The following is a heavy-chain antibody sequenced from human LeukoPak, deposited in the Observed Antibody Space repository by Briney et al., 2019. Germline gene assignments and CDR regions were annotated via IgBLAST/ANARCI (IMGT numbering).Heavy chain of an antibody. D-gene: IGHD2-2*01. CDR2: ISSSSSTI. J-gene: IGHJ3*02. CDR3: ARDPAAHNPLYAFDI. V-gene: IGHV3-48*04. CDR1: GFTFSSYS. Sequence: GGSLRLSCAASGFTFSSYSMNWVHQAPGKGLEWVSYISSSSSTIYYADSVKGRFTISRDNAKNSLYLQMNSLRAEDTAVYYCARDPAAHNPLYAFDIWGQGTMVTVSS.